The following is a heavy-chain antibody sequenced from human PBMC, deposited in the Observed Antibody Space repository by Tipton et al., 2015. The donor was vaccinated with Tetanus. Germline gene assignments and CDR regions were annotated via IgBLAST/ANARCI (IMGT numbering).Heavy chain of an antibody. V-gene: IGHV4-39*07. CDR1: GDAISTNSYF. CDR2: ITYSGST. CDR3: AREGAPRAFDI. J-gene: IGHJ3*02. Sequence: TLSLTCIVSGDAISTNSYFWGWIRQPPGKGLEWVGTITYSGSTFYNPSLKSRVTISVDTSKNQFSLKLNSVTAADTAVYYCAREGAPRAFDIWGQGTMVTVSS.